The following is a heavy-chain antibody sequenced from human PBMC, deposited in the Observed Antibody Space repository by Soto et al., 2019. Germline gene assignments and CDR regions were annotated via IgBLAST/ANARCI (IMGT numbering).Heavy chain of an antibody. CDR2: INPNSGGT. CDR3: ARDRNKVFLRGVNGAFDI. CDR1: GYTFTGYY. Sequence: ASVKVSCKASGYTFTGYYMHWVRQAPGQGLEWMGWINPNSGGTNYAQKFQGWVTMTRDTSISTAYMELSRLRSDDTAVYYCARDRNKVFLRGVNGAFDIWGQGTMVTVSS. J-gene: IGHJ3*02. V-gene: IGHV1-2*04. D-gene: IGHD3-10*01.